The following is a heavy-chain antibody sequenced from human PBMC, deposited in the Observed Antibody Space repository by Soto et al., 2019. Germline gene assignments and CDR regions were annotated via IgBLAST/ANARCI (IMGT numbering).Heavy chain of an antibody. CDR1: GFTFSNFV. CDR2: ITDTGGDT. J-gene: IGHJ6*02. CDR3: TKASSDRHHMDV. Sequence: VWSLRLSCAASGFTFSNFVMRWVRQTPGKGLEWVSTITDTGGDTYYTDSVKGRFTISRDNSKNTLYLQMTSLRAEDTALYYCTKASSDRHHMDVWGQVTKGTVA. V-gene: IGHV3-23*01.